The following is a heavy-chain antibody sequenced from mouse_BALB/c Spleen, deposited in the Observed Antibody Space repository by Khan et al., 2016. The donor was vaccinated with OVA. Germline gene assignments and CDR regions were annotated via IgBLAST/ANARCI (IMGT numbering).Heavy chain of an antibody. CDR2: INTYTGEP. V-gene: IGHV9-3-1*01. Sequence: QIQLVQSGPELKKPGETVKISCKASGNTFTNYGMNWVKQSPGKGLKWMGWINTYTGEPTYADDFKVRFAFSLETSASTAYLQINNLKNEDTATYFCARPPYFSYVMVYWGQGTSGTVSS. CDR1: GNTFTNYG. CDR3: ARPPYFSYVMVY. J-gene: IGHJ4*01. D-gene: IGHD2-10*01.